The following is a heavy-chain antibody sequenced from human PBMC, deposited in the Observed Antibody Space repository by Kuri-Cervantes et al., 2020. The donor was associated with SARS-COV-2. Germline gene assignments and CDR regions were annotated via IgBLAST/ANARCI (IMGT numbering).Heavy chain of an antibody. V-gene: IGHV3-30-3*01. J-gene: IGHJ4*02. CDR3: ARDRVGVHDY. D-gene: IGHD2-21*01. CDR1: AFTFSSYA. CDR2: ISYDGSNK. Sequence: GEFLKISCAASAFTFSSYAMHWVRQAPGKELEWVAIISYDGSNKYYADSVKGRFTISRDNSKNTLYLQMNSLRAEDTAVYYCARDRVGVHDYWGQGTLVTVSS.